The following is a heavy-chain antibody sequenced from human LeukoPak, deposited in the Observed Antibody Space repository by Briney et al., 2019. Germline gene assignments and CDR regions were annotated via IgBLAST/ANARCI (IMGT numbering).Heavy chain of an antibody. D-gene: IGHD3-22*01. CDR2: ISSSGSTI. Sequence: PGGSLRLSCAASGFTVRNNYMSWVRQAPGKGLEWVSYISSSGSTIYYADSVKGRFTISRDNAKNSLYLQMNSMRAEDTAVYYCARDHDSSGYYWGLFDYWGQGTLVTVSS. CDR1: GFTVRNNY. CDR3: ARDHDSSGYYWGLFDY. J-gene: IGHJ4*02. V-gene: IGHV3-11*04.